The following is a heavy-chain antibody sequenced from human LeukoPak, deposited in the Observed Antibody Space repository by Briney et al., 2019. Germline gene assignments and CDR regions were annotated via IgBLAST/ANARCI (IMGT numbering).Heavy chain of an antibody. J-gene: IGHJ3*02. CDR3: ARAGWGAHAFDI. CDR1: GGSFSGYY. CDR2: IYHSGST. Sequence: SETLSLTCAVYGGSFSGYYWSWIRQPPGKGLEWIGYIYHSGSTYYNPSLKSRVTISVDRSKNQFSLKLSSVTAADTAVYYCARAGWGAHAFDIWGQGTMVTVSS. D-gene: IGHD1-14*01. V-gene: IGHV4-34*01.